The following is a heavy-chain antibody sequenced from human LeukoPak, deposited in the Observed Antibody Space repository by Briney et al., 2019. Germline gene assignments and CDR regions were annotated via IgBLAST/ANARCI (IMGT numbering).Heavy chain of an antibody. CDR2: INPNSGGT. Sequence: ASVKVSCKASGYTFTGYYMHWVRQAPGQGLEWMGWINPNSGGTNYAQKFQGRVTMTRDTSIGTAYMELSRLRSDDTAVYYCARDRDGKAVAANRGDYWGQGTLVTVSS. V-gene: IGHV1-2*02. J-gene: IGHJ4*02. CDR1: GYTFTGYY. CDR3: ARDRDGKAVAANRGDY. D-gene: IGHD6-19*01.